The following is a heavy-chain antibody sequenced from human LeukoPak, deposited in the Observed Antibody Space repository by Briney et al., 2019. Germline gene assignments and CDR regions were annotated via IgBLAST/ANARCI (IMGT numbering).Heavy chain of an antibody. J-gene: IGHJ5*02. D-gene: IGHD3-22*01. CDR2: IYYSGST. CDR3: ARDGQYYDSSGYYYGWFDP. CDR1: GGSVSSGDYY. Sequence: PSETLSLTCTVSGGSVSSGDYYWSWIRQSPGKGLEWIGYIYYSGSTNYNPSLKSRVTISVDTSKNQFSLKLSSVTAADTAVYYCARDGQYYDSSGYYYGWFDPWGQGTLVTVSS. V-gene: IGHV4-61*08.